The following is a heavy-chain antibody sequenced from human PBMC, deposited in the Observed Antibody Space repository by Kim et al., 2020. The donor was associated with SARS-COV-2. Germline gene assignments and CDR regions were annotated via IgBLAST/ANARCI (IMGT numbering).Heavy chain of an antibody. Sequence: RFTISRDNSKNTLYLQMNILRAEDTAVYYCARGGYDILTGYYTSYGMDVWGQGTTVTVSS. V-gene: IGHV3-30*07. CDR3: ARGGYDILTGYYTSYGMDV. D-gene: IGHD3-9*01. J-gene: IGHJ6*02.